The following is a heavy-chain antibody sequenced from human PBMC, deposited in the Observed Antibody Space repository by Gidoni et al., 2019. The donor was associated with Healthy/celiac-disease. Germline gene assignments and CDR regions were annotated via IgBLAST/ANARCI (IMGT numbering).Heavy chain of an antibody. J-gene: IGHJ6*02. CDR1: GGTFSSDA. D-gene: IGHD3-3*01. CDR3: AREEILEWLLSPSYYYYGMDV. V-gene: IGHV1-69*01. Sequence: QVQLVQSGAEVKKPGSSVKVSCKASGGTFSSDAISWVRQAPGQGLEWMGGIIPIFGTASYAQKFQCRGTITADESTSTAYMELSSLRSEDTAVYYCAREEILEWLLSPSYYYYGMDVWGQGTTVTVSS. CDR2: IIPIFGTA.